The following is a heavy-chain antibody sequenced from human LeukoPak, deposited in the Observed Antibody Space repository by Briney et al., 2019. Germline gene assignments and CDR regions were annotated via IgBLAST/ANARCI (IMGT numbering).Heavy chain of an antibody. CDR2: ISSSSSYI. J-gene: IGHJ3*02. CDR1: GFTFSSYS. V-gene: IGHV3-21*01. CDR3: ARALPPLRYYDSSGYPDAFDI. D-gene: IGHD3-22*01. Sequence: GGSLRLSCAASGFTFSSYSMNWVRQAPGKGREWGSSISSSSSYIYYADSVKGRFTISRDNAKHSVYLQMNSLRAEDTAVYYCARALPPLRYYDSSGYPDAFDIWGQGTMGTVSS.